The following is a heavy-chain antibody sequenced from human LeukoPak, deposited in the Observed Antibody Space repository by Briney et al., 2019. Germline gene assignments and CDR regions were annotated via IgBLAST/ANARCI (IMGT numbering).Heavy chain of an antibody. D-gene: IGHD3-10*01. CDR1: GCTFTSYD. V-gene: IGHV1-8*01. CDR3: ARGTVSAYGSGSYI. Sequence: EASVKVSCKASGCTFTSYDINWVRQATGQGLEWMGWTNPNSGNTGYAQKFQGRVTMTRNTSISTAYMELSSLRSEDTAVYYCARGTVSAYGSGSYIWGQGTMVTVSS. J-gene: IGHJ3*02. CDR2: TNPNSGNT.